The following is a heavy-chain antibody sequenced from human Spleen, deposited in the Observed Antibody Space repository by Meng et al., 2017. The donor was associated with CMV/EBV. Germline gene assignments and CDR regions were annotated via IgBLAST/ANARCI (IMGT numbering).Heavy chain of an antibody. V-gene: IGHV1-18*01. CDR3: ARERVAVAGTRWFDP. CDR2: ISAYNGNT. Sequence: ASVKVSCKASGYTFISYGISWVRQAPGQGLEWMGWISAYNGNTNYAQKIQGRVTMTTDTSTSTAYMELRSLRSDDTAVYYCARERVAVAGTRWFDPWGQGTLVTVSS. J-gene: IGHJ5*02. D-gene: IGHD6-19*01. CDR1: GYTFISYG.